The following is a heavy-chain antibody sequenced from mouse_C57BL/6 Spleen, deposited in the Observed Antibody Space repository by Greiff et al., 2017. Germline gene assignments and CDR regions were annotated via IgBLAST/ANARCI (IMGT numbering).Heavy chain of an antibody. CDR2: INYDGSSN. CDR1: GFTFSDYY. D-gene: IGHD1-1*01. Sequence: DVMLVESEGGLVQPGSSMKLSCTASGFTFSDYYMAWVRQVPEKGLEWVANINYDGSSNYYLDSLKSRFIISRDNANNILYLQRSSLKSEDTATYYGARRGYGSWDWYFDVWGTGTTVTVSS. V-gene: IGHV5-16*01. J-gene: IGHJ1*03. CDR3: ARRGYGSWDWYFDV.